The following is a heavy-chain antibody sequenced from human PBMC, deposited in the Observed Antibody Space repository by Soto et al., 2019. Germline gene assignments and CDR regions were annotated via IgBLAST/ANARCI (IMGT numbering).Heavy chain of an antibody. D-gene: IGHD3-10*01. J-gene: IGHJ4*02. Sequence: QVQLVESGGGVVQPGRSLRLTCEVSGITFSSHGMHWVRQTPGQGLEWVAIIWYDGSEKYYADSVKGRFTISRDNSRNTLYLQMNSLRAEDTAVYYWASQGGTGFPPDYWGQGTLVTVSS. V-gene: IGHV3-33*01. CDR3: ASQGGTGFPPDY. CDR2: IWYDGSEK. CDR1: GITFSSHG.